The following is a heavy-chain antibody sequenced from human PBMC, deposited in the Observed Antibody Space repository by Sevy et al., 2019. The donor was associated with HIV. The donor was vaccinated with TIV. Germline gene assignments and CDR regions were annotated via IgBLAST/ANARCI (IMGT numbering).Heavy chain of an antibody. D-gene: IGHD4-17*01. V-gene: IGHV1-69*06. CDR3: ARVYSDLLPGRGYYFDY. Sequence: ASVKVSCKASGGTFSSYAISWVRQAPGQGLEWMGGIIPIFGTANYAQKFQGRVTITADKSTSTAYMELSSLRSEDTAVYYCARVYSDLLPGRGYYFDYWGQGTLVTVSS. CDR1: GGTFSSYA. CDR2: IIPIFGTA. J-gene: IGHJ4*02.